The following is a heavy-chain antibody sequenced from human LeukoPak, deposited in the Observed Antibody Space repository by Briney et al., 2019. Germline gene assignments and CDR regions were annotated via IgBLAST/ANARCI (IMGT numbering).Heavy chain of an antibody. J-gene: IGHJ4*02. CDR3: ARDLTERKYYIAY. D-gene: IGHD2-8*02. CDR1: GFTFSSFG. V-gene: IGHV3-30*02. CDR2: IGYTGTDT. Sequence: GGSLRLSCAASGFTFSSFGLHWVRQAPGEGLEWVAYIGYTGTDTYYADSVKGRFTISRDNSKNTVHLQVNSLRAADTALYSCARDLTERKYYIAYWGQGTLVTVSS.